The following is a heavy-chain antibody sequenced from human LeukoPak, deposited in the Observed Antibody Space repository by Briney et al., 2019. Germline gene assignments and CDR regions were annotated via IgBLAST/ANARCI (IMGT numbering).Heavy chain of an antibody. CDR3: ARDQNYAYVWGSYRWTPYFDY. D-gene: IGHD3-16*02. Sequence: PGGSLRLSCAASGFTFDDYGMSWVRQAPGKGLDWVSGINWNGGSTGYADCVKGGFTISIDNAKNSLYLQMTSLRAEDTALYYCARDQNYAYVWGSYRWTPYFDYWGQGTLVLVSS. J-gene: IGHJ4*02. CDR1: GFTFDDYG. CDR2: INWNGGST. V-gene: IGHV3-20*04.